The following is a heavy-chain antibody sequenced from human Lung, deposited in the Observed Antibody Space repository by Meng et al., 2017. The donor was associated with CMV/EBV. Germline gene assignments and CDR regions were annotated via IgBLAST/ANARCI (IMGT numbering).Heavy chain of an antibody. J-gene: IGHJ5*02. CDR3: ARGYFRLGISLRGGWFGP. CDR1: RGSISGDDYY. D-gene: IGHD3-9*01. Sequence: LRLSCTVSRGSISGDDYYWSWIRQPPGKGLEWIGYIYYSGTTYYNPSLKSRVTISIDTSKNQFSLNLSSVTAADTAVYYCARGYFRLGISLRGGWFGPWGQGXLVTVSS. CDR2: IYYSGTT. V-gene: IGHV4-30-4*08.